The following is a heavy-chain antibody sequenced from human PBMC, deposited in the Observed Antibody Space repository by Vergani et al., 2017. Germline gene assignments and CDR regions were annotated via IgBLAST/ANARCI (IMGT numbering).Heavy chain of an antibody. Sequence: EVQLVESGGDLVQPGRSLRLSCEASGFSFPGYAMSWVRQAPGKGLEWVSSVSGSSATPYYADSVKGRFIISRDNSKNTLHLQMNSLRAGDTAIYYCARAVSTTVVDPPGYWGQGTLVTVSS. CDR3: ARAVSTTVVDPPGY. CDR2: VSGSSATP. V-gene: IGHV3-23*04. CDR1: GFSFPGYA. J-gene: IGHJ4*02. D-gene: IGHD4-23*01.